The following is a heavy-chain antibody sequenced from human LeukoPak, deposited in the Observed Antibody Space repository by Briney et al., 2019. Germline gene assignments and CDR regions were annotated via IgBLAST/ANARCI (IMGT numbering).Heavy chain of an antibody. CDR1: GDTIKRVLDY. CDR3: ARQEEIVVVNWFDP. CDR2: IYFSGST. Sequence: SETLSLTCTISGDTIKRVLDYWVWVRQAPGRRLEWIGSIYFSGSTHFNPSLKSRLDMSVDTSKNQFSLKLSSVTAADTAVYYCARQEEIVVVNWFDPWGQGTLVTVSS. J-gene: IGHJ5*02. V-gene: IGHV4-39*01. D-gene: IGHD3-22*01.